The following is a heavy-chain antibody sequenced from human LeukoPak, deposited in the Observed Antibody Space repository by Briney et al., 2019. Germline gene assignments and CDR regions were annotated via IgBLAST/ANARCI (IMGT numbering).Heavy chain of an antibody. CDR1: GFTFRSYE. J-gene: IGHJ4*02. CDR2: ISSSGSTI. D-gene: IGHD3-9*01. Sequence: GGSLRLSCAASGFTFRSYEMNWAPKAPGNGLEWVSYISSSGSTIYKADSVKGRFTISKDNAKNSLYLQMNSLRAEDTAVYYFSKQKTEYDILTGSDYWGQGTLVTVSS. CDR3: SKQKTEYDILTGSDY. V-gene: IGHV3-48*03.